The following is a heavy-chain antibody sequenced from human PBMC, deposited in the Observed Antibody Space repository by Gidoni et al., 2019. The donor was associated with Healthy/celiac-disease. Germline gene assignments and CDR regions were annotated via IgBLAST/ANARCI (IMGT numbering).Heavy chain of an antibody. CDR1: GFTFSSYG. V-gene: IGHV3-30*18. D-gene: IGHD6-19*01. J-gene: IGHJ4*02. CDR2: ISYDGSNK. Sequence: QVQLVESGGGVVQPGRSLRLSCAASGFTFSSYGMHWVRQAPGKGLEWVAVISYDGSNKYYADSVKGRFTISRDNSKNTLYLQMNSLRAEDTAVYYCAKDYGSGWPSVFFDYWGQGTLVTVSS. CDR3: AKDYGSGWPSVFFDY.